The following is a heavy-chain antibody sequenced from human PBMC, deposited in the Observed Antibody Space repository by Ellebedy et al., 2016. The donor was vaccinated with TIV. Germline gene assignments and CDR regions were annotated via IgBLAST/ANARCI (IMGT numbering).Heavy chain of an antibody. CDR2: INPDSGGT. D-gene: IGHD6-19*01. J-gene: IGHJ6*02. CDR3: ARVRRGSSGMDV. V-gene: IGHV1-2*02. CDR1: GYVFTAYY. Sequence: ASVKVSCKTSGYVFTAYYIRWVRQAPGQGLEWMGWINPDSGGTNLPQRFQGRVTMTRDTSVNTAYMELSRLESGDTATYYCARVRRGSSGMDVWGQGTTVTVS.